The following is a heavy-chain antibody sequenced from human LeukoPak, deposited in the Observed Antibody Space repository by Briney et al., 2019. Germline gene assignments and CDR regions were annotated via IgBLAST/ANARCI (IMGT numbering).Heavy chain of an antibody. V-gene: IGHV1-3*01. D-gene: IGHD6-6*01. CDR2: VSGGKGNT. CDR1: GYTFTSYY. CDR3: ARAFSASSSTIDY. Sequence: GASVKVSCKASGYTFTSYYIHWVRQAPGQELEWMGWVSGGKGNTKYSEKFQGRITITRDTSATTAYLELSSLRSEDSTVYFCARAFSASSSTIDYWGQGTLVIVST. J-gene: IGHJ4*02.